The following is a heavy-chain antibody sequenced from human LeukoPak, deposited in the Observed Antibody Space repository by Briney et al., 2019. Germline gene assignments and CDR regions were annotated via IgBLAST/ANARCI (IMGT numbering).Heavy chain of an antibody. CDR3: AREEGRGVISPYYDY. CDR1: GLTVRNNF. Sequence: GGSLRLSCAASGLTVRNNFMSWVRQAPGRGLEWVSVIYSDGSTYYEDSVKGRFTIFRDTSKNTLSLQMNSLRVEDTAVYYCAREEGRGVISPYYDYWGQGTWVTVSS. CDR2: IYSDGST. J-gene: IGHJ4*02. D-gene: IGHD3-10*01. V-gene: IGHV3-53*01.